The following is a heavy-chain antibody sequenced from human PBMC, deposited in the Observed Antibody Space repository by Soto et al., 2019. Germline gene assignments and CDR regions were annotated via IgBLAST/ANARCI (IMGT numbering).Heavy chain of an antibody. D-gene: IGHD3-10*01. J-gene: IGHJ5*02. CDR1: GGTFSSYA. V-gene: IGHV1-69*13. Sequence: GASVKVSCKASGGTFSSYAISWVRQAPGQGLEWTGGIIPIFGTANYAQKFQGRVTITADESTSTAYMELSSLRSEDTAVYYCARDGRGRGWFDPWGQGTLVTVSS. CDR3: ARDGRGRGWFDP. CDR2: IIPIFGTA.